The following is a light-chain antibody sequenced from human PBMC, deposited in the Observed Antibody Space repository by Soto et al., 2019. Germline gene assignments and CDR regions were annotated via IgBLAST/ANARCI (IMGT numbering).Light chain of an antibody. Sequence: SYELTQPPSVSVAPGQTARITCGGNHIGSKSVHWYQQKPGQAPVLAVYDDSDRPSGIPERFSGSNSGNTATLTISRVEAGDEADYYCQVWDSSSDHPVVFGGGTQLTVL. CDR1: HIGSKS. CDR2: DDS. V-gene: IGLV3-21*02. CDR3: QVWDSSSDHPVV. J-gene: IGLJ2*01.